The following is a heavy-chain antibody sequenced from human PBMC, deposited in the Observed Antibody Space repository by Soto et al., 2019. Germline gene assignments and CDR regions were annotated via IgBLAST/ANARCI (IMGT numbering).Heavy chain of an antibody. CDR1: GVTRGSNY. J-gene: IGHJ3*02. CDR2: IYSGGST. D-gene: IGHD2-2*01. V-gene: IGHV3-53*01. CDR3: AMGYCSSTSCPDAFDI. Sequence: GGAPRLSCAAPGVTRGSNYMSWVRQAPGKGLEWVSVIYSGGSTYYADSVKGRFTISRDNSKNTLYLQMNSLRAEDTAVYYCAMGYCSSTSCPDAFDIWGQGTMVTVSS.